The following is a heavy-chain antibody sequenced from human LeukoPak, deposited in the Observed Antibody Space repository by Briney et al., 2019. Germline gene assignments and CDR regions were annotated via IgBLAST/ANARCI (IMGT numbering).Heavy chain of an antibody. CDR3: ARAFWVTMVRGVTPRY. D-gene: IGHD3-10*01. CDR2: INPNSGGT. J-gene: IGHJ4*02. Sequence: ASVKVSCKASGYTFTGYYMHWVRQAPGQGLEWMGWINPNSGGTNYAQKFQGRVTMTRDTSISTAYMELSRLRSDDTAVYYCARAFWVTMVRGVTPRYWGQGTLVTVSS. CDR1: GYTFTGYY. V-gene: IGHV1-2*02.